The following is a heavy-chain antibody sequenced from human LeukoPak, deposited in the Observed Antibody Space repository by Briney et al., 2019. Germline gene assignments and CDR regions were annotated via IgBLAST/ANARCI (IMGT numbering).Heavy chain of an antibody. J-gene: IGHJ4*02. CDR3: ARERTTVSPPG. V-gene: IGHV3-21*01. D-gene: IGHD4-11*01. CDR1: GFTFSSYS. CDR2: ISSSGAYI. Sequence: GGSLRLSCAASGFTFSSYSMNWVRQAPGKGLEWVSSISSSGAYIFYADSVKGRFTISRDNAKNSLYLQMNSLRAEDTAVYYCARERTTVSPPGWGQGTLVTVSS.